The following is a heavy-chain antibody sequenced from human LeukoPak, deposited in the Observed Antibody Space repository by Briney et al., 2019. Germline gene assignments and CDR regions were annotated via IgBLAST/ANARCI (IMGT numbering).Heavy chain of an antibody. V-gene: IGHV4-61*02. CDR2: IYTSGST. D-gene: IGHD2-2*01. CDR3: ARIPPTMPPPRHYMDV. J-gene: IGHJ6*03. CDR1: GGSISSGSYY. Sequence: SETLSLTCTVSGGSISSGSYYWSWIRQPAGKGLEWIGRIYTSGSTNYNPSLKSRVTISVDTSKNQFSLKLSSVTAADTAVYYCARIPPTMPPPRHYMDVWGKGTTVTVSS.